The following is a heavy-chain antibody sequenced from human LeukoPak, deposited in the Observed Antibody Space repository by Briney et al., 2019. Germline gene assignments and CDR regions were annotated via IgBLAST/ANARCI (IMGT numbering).Heavy chain of an antibody. J-gene: IGHJ3*01. CDR1: GFTFSDYA. Sequence: GGSLRLSCAASGFTFSDYAMSWVRQAPGKGLEWISYIGTSASHIYYAGSVEGRFTISRDNAKNSLYLQMNGLRAEDTAVYFCATTLTVAVIGAFNVWGQGTMVTVSS. CDR3: ATTLTVAVIGAFNV. V-gene: IGHV3-48*01. D-gene: IGHD3-22*01. CDR2: IGTSASHI.